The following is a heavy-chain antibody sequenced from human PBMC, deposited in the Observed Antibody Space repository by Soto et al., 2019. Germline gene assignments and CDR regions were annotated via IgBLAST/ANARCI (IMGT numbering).Heavy chain of an antibody. CDR2: INAGNGNT. J-gene: IGHJ5*02. D-gene: IGHD3-22*01. V-gene: IGHV1-3*01. Sequence: GASVKVSCKASGYTFTSYAMHWVRQAPGQRLEWMGWINAGNGNTKYSQKFQGRVTITRDTSASTAYMELSSLRSEDTAVYYCARVDYYGSSGYYYPSWGQGTLVTVSS. CDR3: ARVDYYGSSGYYYPS. CDR1: GYTFTSYA.